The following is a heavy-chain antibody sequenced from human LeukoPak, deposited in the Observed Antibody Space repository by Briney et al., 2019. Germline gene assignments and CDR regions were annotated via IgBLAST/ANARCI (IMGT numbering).Heavy chain of an antibody. J-gene: IGHJ4*02. D-gene: IGHD2-15*01. CDR1: GFTFSSYA. Sequence: GGSLRLSCAASGFTFSSYAMHWVRQAPGKGLEWVAVISYDGSNKYYADSVKGRFTISRDNSKNTLYLQMNSLRAEDTAVYYCARSRGSGGSHFDYWGQGTLVTVSS. V-gene: IGHV3-30-3*01. CDR2: ISYDGSNK. CDR3: ARSRGSGGSHFDY.